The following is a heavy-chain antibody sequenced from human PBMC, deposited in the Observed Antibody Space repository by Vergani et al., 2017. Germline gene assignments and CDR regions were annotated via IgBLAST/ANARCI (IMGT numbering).Heavy chain of an antibody. D-gene: IGHD5-12*01. J-gene: IGHJ5*01. V-gene: IGHV3-74*01. CDR1: VFRFSGYW. Sequence: EVHLVESGGGLIHPGGSLRLSCEGSVFRFSGYWMHWVRHSPERGLVWVSRIKSDGSITNYADSVKGRFTISTDNAKNTLYLEMNSLRGDDTAIYYCVRARCSGPCFMSNWFDSWGQGTLVTVSS. CDR2: IKSDGSIT. CDR3: VRARCSGPCFMSNWFDS.